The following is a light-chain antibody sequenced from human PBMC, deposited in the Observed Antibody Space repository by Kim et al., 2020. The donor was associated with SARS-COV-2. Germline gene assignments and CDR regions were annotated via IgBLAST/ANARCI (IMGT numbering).Light chain of an antibody. J-gene: IGKJ5*01. V-gene: IGKV4-1*01. CDR1: QSILYNIKDY. Sequence: EWATINCKSSQSILYNIKDYVAWYQQRPGQPPRLLINWASTRVSGVPDRFSGSGSGTDFTLTINSLQAEDVAVYYCQQYHGIPLTFGQGTRLEIK. CDR2: WAS. CDR3: QQYHGIPLT.